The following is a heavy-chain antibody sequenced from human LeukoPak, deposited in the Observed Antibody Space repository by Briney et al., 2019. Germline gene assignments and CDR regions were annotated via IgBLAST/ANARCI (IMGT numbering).Heavy chain of an antibody. CDR2: INPNSGGT. CDR1: GYTFTSYA. V-gene: IGHV1-2*06. CDR3: ARLGYSNPHFDI. J-gene: IGHJ3*02. Sequence: GASVKVSCKASGYTFTSYAMHWVRQAPGQGLEWMGRINPNSGGTNYAQKFQGRVTMTRDTSISTAYMELSRLRSDDTAVYYCARLGYSNPHFDIWGQGTMVTVSS. D-gene: IGHD2-15*01.